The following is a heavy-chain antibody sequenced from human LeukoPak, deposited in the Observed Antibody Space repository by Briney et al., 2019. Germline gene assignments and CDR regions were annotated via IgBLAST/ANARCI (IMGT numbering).Heavy chain of an antibody. CDR1: GGSFSGYY. Sequence: SETLSLTCAVYGGSFSGYYWSWIRQPPGEGLEWIGEINHSGSTNYNPSLKSRVTISVDTSKNQFSLKLSSVTAADTAVYYCARGVLITMVRGVTYNWFDPWGQGTLVTVSS. J-gene: IGHJ5*02. D-gene: IGHD3-10*01. V-gene: IGHV4-34*01. CDR2: INHSGST. CDR3: ARGVLITMVRGVTYNWFDP.